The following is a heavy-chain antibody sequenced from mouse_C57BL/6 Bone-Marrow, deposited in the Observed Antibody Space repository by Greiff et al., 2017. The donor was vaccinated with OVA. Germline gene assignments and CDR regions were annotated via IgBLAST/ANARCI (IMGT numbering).Heavy chain of an antibody. V-gene: IGHV10-1*01. CDR2: IRSKSNNYAT. J-gene: IGHJ1*03. Sequence: EVQRVESGGGLVQPKGSLKLSCAASGFSFNTYAMNWVRQAPGKGLEWVARIRSKSNNYATYYADSVKDRFTISRDDSESMLYLQMNNLKTEDTAMYYCVRRRYYGSYWYFDVWGTGTTVTVSS. CDR3: VRRRYYGSYWYFDV. CDR1: GFSFNTYA. D-gene: IGHD1-1*01.